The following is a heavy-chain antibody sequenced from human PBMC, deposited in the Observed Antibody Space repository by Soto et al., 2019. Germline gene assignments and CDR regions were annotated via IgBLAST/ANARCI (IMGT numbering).Heavy chain of an antibody. D-gene: IGHD2-21*01. CDR1: GGSISCGVYY. CDR2: IYYSGST. J-gene: IGHJ5*02. V-gene: IGHV4-31*03. Sequence: QVQLQESGPGLVKPSQTLSLTCTVSGGSISCGVYYWRWIRKHPGKGLEWIGYIYYSGSTYYNPSLLSRVTRSVDTSKIQFSLTLSSLTAADTAVYYCARFVVILGRQGQHGGRWFDPWGQGTLVTVSS. CDR3: ARFVVILGRQGQHGGRWFDP.